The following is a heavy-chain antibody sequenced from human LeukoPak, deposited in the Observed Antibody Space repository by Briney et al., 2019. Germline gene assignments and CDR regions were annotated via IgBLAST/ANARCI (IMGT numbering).Heavy chain of an antibody. V-gene: IGHV3-7*01. D-gene: IGHD3-3*01. Sequence: GGSLRLSCAASRFTFNNYGMSWVRQAPGKGLEWVANIKQDGSEKYYVDSMKGRFTISRDNAKNSLYLQMNSLRAEDTAVYYCARVGRGYDFWSGHWSSWGQGTLVTVSS. CDR1: RFTFNNYG. CDR3: ARVGRGYDFWSGHWSS. J-gene: IGHJ5*02. CDR2: IKQDGSEK.